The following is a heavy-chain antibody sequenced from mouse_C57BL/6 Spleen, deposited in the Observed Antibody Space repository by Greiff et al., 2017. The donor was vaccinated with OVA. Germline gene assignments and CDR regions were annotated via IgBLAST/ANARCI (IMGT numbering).Heavy chain of an antibody. D-gene: IGHD1-1*01. CDR3: ARDLTTVDAMDY. Sequence: VQLQQPGAELVRPGSSVKLSCKASGYTFTSYWMHWVKQRPIQGLEWIGNIDPSDSETHYNQKFKDKATLTVDKSSSTAYMQLSSLTSEDSAVYYCARDLTTVDAMDYWGQGTSVTGSS. V-gene: IGHV1-52*01. J-gene: IGHJ4*01. CDR1: GYTFTSYW. CDR2: IDPSDSET.